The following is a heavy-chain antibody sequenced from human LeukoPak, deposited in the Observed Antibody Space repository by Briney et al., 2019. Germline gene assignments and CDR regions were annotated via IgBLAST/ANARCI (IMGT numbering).Heavy chain of an antibody. D-gene: IGHD3/OR15-3a*01. CDR1: GFTFSSYV. V-gene: IGHV3-30*04. J-gene: IGHJ2*01. CDR3: AKEKRTGASYWYFDL. CDR2: ISYDGSNE. Sequence: GGSLRLSCAASGFTFSSYVMHWVRQAPGKGLEWVAIISYDGSNEYYADSVKGRFTISRDNSKNTLYLQMNSLRAEVTAVYYCAKEKRTGASYWYFDLWGRGTLVTVSS.